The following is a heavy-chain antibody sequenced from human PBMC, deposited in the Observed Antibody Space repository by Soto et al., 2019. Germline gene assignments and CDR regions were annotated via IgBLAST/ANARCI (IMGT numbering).Heavy chain of an antibody. CDR1: GFTFSSYA. CDR2: ISGSGGST. V-gene: IGHV3-23*01. CDR3: AKVLSAPIAAAGSYAFDI. J-gene: IGHJ3*02. D-gene: IGHD6-13*01. Sequence: GGSLRLSCAASGFTFSSYAMSWVRQAPGKGLEWVSAISGSGGSTYYADSVKGRFTISRDNSKNTLYLQMNSLRAEDTAVYYFAKVLSAPIAAAGSYAFDIWGQGTMVTVSS.